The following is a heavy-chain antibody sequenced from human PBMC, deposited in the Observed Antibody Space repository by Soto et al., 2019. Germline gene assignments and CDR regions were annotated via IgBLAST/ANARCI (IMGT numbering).Heavy chain of an antibody. V-gene: IGHV4-30-4*01. D-gene: IGHD1-20*01. CDR2: IYYSGST. CDR3: ARGRYDWNQGAFDV. Sequence: TLSLTCTVSGASISSVEYYWSWIRQPPGKGLEWIGYIYYSGSTYYSPSLKSRLTISSDTSKTQFSLWLSSVTAADTAVYYCARGRYDWNQGAFDVWGQGTMVTV. J-gene: IGHJ3*01. CDR1: GASISSVEYY.